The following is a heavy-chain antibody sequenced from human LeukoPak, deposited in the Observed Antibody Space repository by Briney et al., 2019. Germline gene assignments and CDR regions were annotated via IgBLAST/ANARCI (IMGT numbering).Heavy chain of an antibody. Sequence: PGGSLRLSCAASGFTFNTYWMTWVRQAPGKGVEWVANIKQDGSEKDYVDSVNGRFTISRDNAKNSLYLQMDSLTAEDTAVYYCARELTTQTKASCSGGNCLGYFDYCGQGTLVTVSS. V-gene: IGHV3-7*01. CDR3: ARELTTQTKASCSGGNCLGYFDY. CDR1: GFTFNTYW. CDR2: IKQDGSEK. D-gene: IGHD2-15*01. J-gene: IGHJ4*02.